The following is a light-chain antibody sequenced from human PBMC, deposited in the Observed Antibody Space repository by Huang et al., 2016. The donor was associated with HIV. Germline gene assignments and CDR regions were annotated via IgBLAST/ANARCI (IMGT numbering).Light chain of an antibody. V-gene: IGKV1-5*03. J-gene: IGKJ1*01. CDR1: QSIGTW. Sequence: DIQMTQSSATLSASVGDRVTITCRASQSIGTWLAWYQQKPGKAPNLLIYEASTLESGVPARFSGGGSGTEFTLTINSLQPDDVATYYCQHYSSFPWTFGQGTKVEV. CDR2: EAS. CDR3: QHYSSFPWT.